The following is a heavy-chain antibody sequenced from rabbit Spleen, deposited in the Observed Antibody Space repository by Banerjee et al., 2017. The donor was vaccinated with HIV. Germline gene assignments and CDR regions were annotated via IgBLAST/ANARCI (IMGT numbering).Heavy chain of an antibody. D-gene: IGHD1-1*01. V-gene: IGHV1S45*01. CDR1: GFSFSSSYY. CDR3: ARDLADVIGWNLDL. J-gene: IGHJ4*01. CDR2: IYGGDGRST. Sequence: QEQLVESGGDLVQPEGSLTLTCTASGFSFSSSYYMCWVRQAPGKGLEWIACIYGGDGRSTAYANWAKGRFTISKTSSTTVPLQMTSLTAADTATYFCARDLADVIGWNLDLWGQGTLVTVS.